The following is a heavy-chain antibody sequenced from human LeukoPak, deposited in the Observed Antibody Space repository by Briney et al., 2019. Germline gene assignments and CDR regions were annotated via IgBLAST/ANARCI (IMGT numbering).Heavy chain of an antibody. J-gene: IGHJ5*02. V-gene: IGHV1-18*01. CDR3: ARQEAGRYNWFDP. CDR1: GYTFTSYG. Sequence: GASAKVSCKASGYTFTSYGISWVRQAPGQGLEWMGWISAYNGITNYAQKLQGRVTMTTDTSTSTAYMELRSLRSDDTAVYYCARQEAGRYNWFDPWGQGTLVTVSS. D-gene: IGHD1-26*01. CDR2: ISAYNGIT.